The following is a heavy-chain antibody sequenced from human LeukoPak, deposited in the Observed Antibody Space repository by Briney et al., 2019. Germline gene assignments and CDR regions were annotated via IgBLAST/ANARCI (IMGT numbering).Heavy chain of an antibody. J-gene: IGHJ4*02. D-gene: IGHD3-22*01. CDR3: ARKRYDDPYFLDY. V-gene: IGHV4-30-4*01. Sequence: PSETLSLTCTVSGGSISSGDYYWSWFRQPPGKGLEWIGYIYYSGTTYYNPSLRSRVTISVDTSKNQFSLKLNSVTAADTAVYYCARKRYDDPYFLDYWGQGTLVTVSS. CDR1: GGSISSGDYY. CDR2: IYYSGTT.